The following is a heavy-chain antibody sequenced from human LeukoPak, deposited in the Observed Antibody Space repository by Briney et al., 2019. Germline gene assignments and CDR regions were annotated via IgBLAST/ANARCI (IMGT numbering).Heavy chain of an antibody. V-gene: IGHV4-34*01. J-gene: IGHJ4*02. Sequence: SETLSLTCAVYGGSFSGYYWSWIRQPPGKGLEWIGEINHSGSTNYNPSLKSRVTISVDTSKNQFSLKLSSVTAADTAVYYCAREGYCSSNSCYNFNYWGQGTLVTVSS. CDR3: AREGYCSSNSCYNFNY. D-gene: IGHD2-2*02. CDR2: INHSGST. CDR1: GGSFSGYY.